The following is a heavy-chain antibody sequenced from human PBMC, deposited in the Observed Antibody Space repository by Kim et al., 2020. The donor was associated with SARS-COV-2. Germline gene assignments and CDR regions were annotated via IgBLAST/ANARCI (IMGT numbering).Heavy chain of an antibody. J-gene: IGHJ6*02. CDR1: GFTFSSYE. CDR2: ISSSGSTI. D-gene: IGHD1-26*01. Sequence: GGSLRLSCAASGFTFSSYEMNWVRQAPGKGLEWVSYISSSGSTIYYADSVKGRFTISRDNAKNSLYLQMNSLRAEDTAVYYCAGGSGKWELLDYYYYGMDVWGQGTTVTVSS. V-gene: IGHV3-48*03. CDR3: AGGSGKWELLDYYYYGMDV.